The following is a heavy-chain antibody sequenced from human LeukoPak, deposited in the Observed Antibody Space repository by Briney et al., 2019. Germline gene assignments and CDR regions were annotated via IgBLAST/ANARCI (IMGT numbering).Heavy chain of an antibody. CDR2: ISYDGSNK. CDR3: ARVMDMVRGVGLHYYYYYGMDV. V-gene: IGHV3-30-3*01. CDR1: GFTFSSYA. D-gene: IGHD3-10*01. J-gene: IGHJ6*02. Sequence: GGSLRLSCAASGFTFSSYAMHWVRQAPGKGLEWVAVISYDGSNKYYADSVKGRFTISRDNAKNSLYLQMNSLRAEDTAVYYCARVMDMVRGVGLHYYYYYGMDVWGQGTTVTVSS.